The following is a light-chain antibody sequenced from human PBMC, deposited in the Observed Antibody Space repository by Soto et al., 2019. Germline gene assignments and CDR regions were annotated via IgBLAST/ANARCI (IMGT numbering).Light chain of an antibody. CDR2: DVS. J-gene: IGLJ1*01. CDR1: SSDVGVHNY. V-gene: IGLV2-14*03. CDR3: SSYTTSSTVYV. Sequence: QSALTQPASVSGSPGQSISISCTGTSSDVGVHNYVSWYQLHPGKAPKLMIFDVSNRPSGISNRFSGSKSGNTASLTISGLQAEDEADYYCSSYTTSSTVYVFGAGNKLTVL.